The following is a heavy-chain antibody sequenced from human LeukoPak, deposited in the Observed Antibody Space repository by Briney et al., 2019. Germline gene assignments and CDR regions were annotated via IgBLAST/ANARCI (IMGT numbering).Heavy chain of an antibody. D-gene: IGHD6-13*01. CDR2: ISSSSSYI. V-gene: IGHV3-21*01. CDR3: ARAIAAAGTAQYYFDY. CDR1: GFTFSSYS. Sequence: AGGSLRLSCAASGFTFSSYSMTWVRQAPGKGLEWVSSISSSSSYIYYADSVKGRFTISRDNAKNSLYLQMNSLRAEDTAVYYCARAIAAAGTAQYYFDYWGQGTLVTVSS. J-gene: IGHJ4*02.